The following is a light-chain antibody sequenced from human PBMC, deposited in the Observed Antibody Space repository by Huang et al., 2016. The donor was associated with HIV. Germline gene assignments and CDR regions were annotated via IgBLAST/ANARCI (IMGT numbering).Light chain of an antibody. CDR3: MQTLKNPPYT. CDR1: QSLLHSNGENY. J-gene: IGKJ2*01. V-gene: IGKV2-28*01. Sequence: DVVMTQSPLSLPVNPGETASISCRSSQSLLHSNGENYLNWYMQKPGQSPQLLIYLASHRASRVPDRFNGSGSGTVFTLKINRVEAADGGVYYCMQTLKNPPYTFGQGTKLEIK. CDR2: LAS.